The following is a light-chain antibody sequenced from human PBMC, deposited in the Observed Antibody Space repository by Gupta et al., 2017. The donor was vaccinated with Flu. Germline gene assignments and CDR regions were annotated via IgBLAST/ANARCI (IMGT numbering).Light chain of an antibody. J-gene: IGKJ4*01. CDR3: QQYSDYILS. CDR1: QSITF. V-gene: IGKV1-5*01. CDR2: EAT. Sequence: DIQMTQSPSIMSASVGDRVTITCRASQSITFLAWYQHKAGQAPILLIHEATKLESGVPSRFSGSGSETEFTLTISSLQPEDFATYYCQQYSDYILSFGGGTKVEIK.